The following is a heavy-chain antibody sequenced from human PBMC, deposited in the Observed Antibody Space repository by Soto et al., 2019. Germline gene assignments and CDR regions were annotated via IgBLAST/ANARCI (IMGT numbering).Heavy chain of an antibody. CDR2: INDRGSI. Sequence: QVQLQQWGAGPLRPLETLSLTCGVSGGSFSGYYWAWIRQSPGKGLEWIGEINDRGSINYNPPLNSRVSISAGTSKNHYSLNLRSVTAADTAVYYCARESHDILTGPPWVWYFDLWGRGTLVTVSS. J-gene: IGHJ2*01. D-gene: IGHD3-9*01. CDR3: ARESHDILTGPPWVWYFDL. V-gene: IGHV4-34*01. CDR1: GGSFSGYY.